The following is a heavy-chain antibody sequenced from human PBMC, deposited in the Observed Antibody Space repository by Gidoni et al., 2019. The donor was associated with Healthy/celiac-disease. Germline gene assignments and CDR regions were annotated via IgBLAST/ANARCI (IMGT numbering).Heavy chain of an antibody. CDR3: ARDEIYSSSWFHDY. Sequence: QVQLVESGGGLVKPGGYLRLSCAASVDSPSMDYYMSWIRQAPGKGLEWVSYISSSGSTIYYADSVKGRFTISRDNAKNSLYLQMNSLRAEDTAVYYCARDEIYSSSWFHDYWGQGTLATVSS. D-gene: IGHD6-13*01. CDR1: VDSPSMDYY. CDR2: ISSSGSTI. J-gene: IGHJ4*02. V-gene: IGHV3-11*01.